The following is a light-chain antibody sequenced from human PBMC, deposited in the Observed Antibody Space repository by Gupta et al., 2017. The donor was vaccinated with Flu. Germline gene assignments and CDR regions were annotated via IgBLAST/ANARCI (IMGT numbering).Light chain of an antibody. Sequence: EILMTQSPATLSVSPGERATLSCRASQSLSSNLAWYQQKPGQPPRLLIYGASTRASGIPDRFSGSGSGTEFTLTISSLQSDDSAVYYCQHGNSWPIGFGQGTKVEIK. CDR1: QSLSSN. J-gene: IGKJ1*01. CDR3: QHGNSWPIG. CDR2: GAS. V-gene: IGKV3-15*01.